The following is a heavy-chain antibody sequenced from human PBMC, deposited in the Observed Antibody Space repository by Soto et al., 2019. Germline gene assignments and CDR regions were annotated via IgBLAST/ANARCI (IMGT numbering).Heavy chain of an antibody. Sequence: EVQLLESGGGLVQPGGSLTLSCAASGFTFSNYGMSWVRQAPGKGLEWVSSITNNGGSTYYADSVKGRFTISSDNSSSTLYLQMNSLRAEDAALYYCAKSSSAYYYDYWGQGTLVTVSS. J-gene: IGHJ4*02. CDR2: ITNNGGST. CDR3: AKSSSAYYYDY. CDR1: GFTFSNYG. V-gene: IGHV3-23*01. D-gene: IGHD3-22*01.